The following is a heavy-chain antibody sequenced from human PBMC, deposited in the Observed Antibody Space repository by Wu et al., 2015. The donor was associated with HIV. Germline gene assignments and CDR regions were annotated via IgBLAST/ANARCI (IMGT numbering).Heavy chain of an antibody. J-gene: IGHJ3*02. Sequence: QVPLVQSGAEVRKPGASVKVSCKVSGYTLSKLSMHWVRQTPGKGLEWMGGFDPKDGEIIYAQNFQGRLTMTEGTSTDTAYVELRSLRFEDTAVYYCTTLRGGYYSGSDIPAAFDIWGQGTMVTVSS. CDR1: GYTLSKLS. V-gene: IGHV1-24*01. CDR3: TTLRGGYYSGSDIPAAFDI. CDR2: FDPKDGEI. D-gene: IGHD3-10*01.